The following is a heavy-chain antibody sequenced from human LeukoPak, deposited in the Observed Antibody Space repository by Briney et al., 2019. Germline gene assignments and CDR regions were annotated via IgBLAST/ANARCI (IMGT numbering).Heavy chain of an antibody. CDR3: ARGLIHSSGYYDY. Sequence: SVKVSCKASGGTFSSYAISWVRQAPGQGLEWMGRIIPILGIANYAQKFQGRVTITADKSTSTAYMELSSLRSEDTAVYYCARGLIHSSGYYDYWGQGTPVTVSS. V-gene: IGHV1-69*04. CDR2: IIPILGIA. D-gene: IGHD3-22*01. J-gene: IGHJ4*02. CDR1: GGTFSSYA.